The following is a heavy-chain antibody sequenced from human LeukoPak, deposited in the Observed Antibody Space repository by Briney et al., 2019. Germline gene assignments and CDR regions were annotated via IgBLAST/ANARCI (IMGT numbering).Heavy chain of an antibody. D-gene: IGHD3-22*01. CDR2: IKQDGTEK. Sequence: GGSLRLSCVASGFTFSSYWMNWVRQAPGKGLEWVANIKQDGTEKYYADSVKDRFTISRDNSNNTLYLQMNSLRAEDTAVYYCARSHSPGYNYDSSGYYSPLGYWGQGTLVTVSS. CDR1: GFTFSSYW. CDR3: ARSHSPGYNYDSSGYYSPLGY. J-gene: IGHJ4*02. V-gene: IGHV3-7*01.